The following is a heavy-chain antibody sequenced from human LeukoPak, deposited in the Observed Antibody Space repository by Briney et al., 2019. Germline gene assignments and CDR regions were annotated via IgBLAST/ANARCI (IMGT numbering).Heavy chain of an antibody. CDR2: ISGSGGST. CDR3: AKDFEGIVVVISYSFDY. Sequence: PGGSLRLSCAASGFTFSSYAMSWVRQAPGKGLEWVSAISGSGGSTYYADSVKGRFTISRDNSKNTLYLQMNSLRAEDTAVYYCAKDFEGIVVVISYSFDYWGQGTLVTVSS. J-gene: IGHJ4*02. V-gene: IGHV3-23*01. D-gene: IGHD3-22*01. CDR1: GFTFSSYA.